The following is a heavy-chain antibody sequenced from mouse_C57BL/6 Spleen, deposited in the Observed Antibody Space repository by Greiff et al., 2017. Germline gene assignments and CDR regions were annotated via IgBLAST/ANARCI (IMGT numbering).Heavy chain of an antibody. CDR3: ARGGLLRLDY. Sequence: QVQLQQPGAELVKPGASVKMSCKASGYTFTSYWITWVKQRPGQGLEWIGDIYPGSGSTNYNEKFKSKDTLTVDTSSSKAYMQLSSLTSEDSAVYYCARGGLLRLDYWGQGTTLTVSS. J-gene: IGHJ2*01. V-gene: IGHV1-55*01. CDR2: IYPGSGST. D-gene: IGHD1-2*01. CDR1: GYTFTSYW.